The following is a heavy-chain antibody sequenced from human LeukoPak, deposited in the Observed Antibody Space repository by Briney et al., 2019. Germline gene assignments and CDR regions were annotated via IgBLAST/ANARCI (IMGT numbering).Heavy chain of an antibody. V-gene: IGHV1-18*01. D-gene: IGHD6-19*01. CDR2: ISAYNGNT. J-gene: IGHJ6*02. CDR1: GYTFTSYG. Sequence: ASVKVSCKASGYTFTSYGISWVRQAPGQGLEWMGWISAYNGNTNYAQKLQGRVTMTTDTSTSTAYMELRSLRSDDTAVYYCARDIPSIAEAGPLYYYYYGMDVGGQGTTVTVSS. CDR3: ARDIPSIAEAGPLYYYYYGMDV.